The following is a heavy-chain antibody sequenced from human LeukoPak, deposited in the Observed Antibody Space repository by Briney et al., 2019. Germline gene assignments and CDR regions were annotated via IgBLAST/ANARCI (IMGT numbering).Heavy chain of an antibody. Sequence: PSETLSLTCTVSGGSISSGSYYWSWIRQPAGKGLEWIGRIYTSRSTNYNPSLKSRVTISVDTSKKKFSLKLSSVTAADTAVYYCARDGEYCTNGVCYRHLFDYWGQGTLVTVSS. CDR1: GGSISSGSYY. D-gene: IGHD2-8*01. V-gene: IGHV4-61*02. CDR3: ARDGEYCTNGVCYRHLFDY. CDR2: IYTSRST. J-gene: IGHJ4*02.